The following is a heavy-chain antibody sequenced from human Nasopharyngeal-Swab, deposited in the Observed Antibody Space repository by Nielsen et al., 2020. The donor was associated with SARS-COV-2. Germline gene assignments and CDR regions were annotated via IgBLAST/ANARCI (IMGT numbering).Heavy chain of an antibody. Sequence: GGSLRLSCAASGFTFSSYSMNWVRQAPGKGLEWVSSISNSSSYIYYADSVKGRFTISRDNAKNSLYLQMNSLRAEDTAVYYCARTPTIVVVPAAPDYWGQGTLVTVSS. CDR2: ISNSSSYI. CDR3: ARTPTIVVVPAAPDY. D-gene: IGHD2-2*01. V-gene: IGHV3-21*01. CDR1: GFTFSSYS. J-gene: IGHJ4*02.